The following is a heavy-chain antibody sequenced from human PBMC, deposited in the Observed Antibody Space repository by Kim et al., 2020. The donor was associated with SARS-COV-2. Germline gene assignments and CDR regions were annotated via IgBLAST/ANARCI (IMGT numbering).Heavy chain of an antibody. CDR2: ISGSGGST. J-gene: IGHJ4*02. CDR3: AKDGIQLWLYFDY. CDR1: GFTFSSYA. D-gene: IGHD5-18*01. Sequence: GGSLRLSCAASGFTFSSYAMSWVRQAPGKGLEWVSAISGSGGSTYYADSVKGRFTISRDNSKNTLYLQMNSLRDEDTPVYYCAKDGIQLWLYFDYWGQGTLVTVSS. V-gene: IGHV3-23*01.